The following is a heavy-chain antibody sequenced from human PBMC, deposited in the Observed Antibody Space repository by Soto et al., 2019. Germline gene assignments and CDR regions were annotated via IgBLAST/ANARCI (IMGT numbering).Heavy chain of an antibody. CDR1: GYTFTRDA. CDR3: AREALVAIFGVAQNWFDP. Sequence: GASGKGSCKASGYTFTRDAIQWVRPAPGKRVQWMGSINAGKGNTQYSQRFQGRVSITRDTSANTAYMELSSLTSEDTAVYYCAREALVAIFGVAQNWFDPWGQGTLVTVSS. J-gene: IGHJ5*02. CDR2: INAGKGNT. D-gene: IGHD3-3*01. V-gene: IGHV1-3*01.